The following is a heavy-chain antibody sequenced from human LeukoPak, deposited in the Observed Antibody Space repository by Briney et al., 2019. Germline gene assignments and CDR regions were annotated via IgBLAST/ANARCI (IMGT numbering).Heavy chain of an antibody. CDR2: ISGSGGST. D-gene: IGHD2-8*02. CDR1: GFTVSSNS. Sequence: GGSLRLSCTVSGFTVSSNSMSWVRQAPGKGLEWVSAISGSGGSTYYADSVKGRFTISRDNSKSTLSLQMNSLRAEDTAIYYCATYRQVLLPFESWGQGTLVTVSS. CDR3: ATYRQVLLPFES. V-gene: IGHV3-23*01. J-gene: IGHJ4*02.